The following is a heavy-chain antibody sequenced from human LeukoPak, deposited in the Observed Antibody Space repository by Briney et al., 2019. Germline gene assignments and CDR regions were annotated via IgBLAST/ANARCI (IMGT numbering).Heavy chain of an antibody. J-gene: IGHJ4*02. CDR2: ISGSGGST. CDR1: GFTFSSYA. V-gene: IGHV3-23*01. CDR3: AKDKGLLWFGELIGYFDY. D-gene: IGHD3-10*01. Sequence: GGSLRLSCAASGFTFSSYAMSWVRQAPGKGLEGVSAISGSGGSTYYADSVKGRFTISRDNSKNTLYLQMNSLRAEDTAVYYCAKDKGLLWFGELIGYFDYWGQGTLVTVSS.